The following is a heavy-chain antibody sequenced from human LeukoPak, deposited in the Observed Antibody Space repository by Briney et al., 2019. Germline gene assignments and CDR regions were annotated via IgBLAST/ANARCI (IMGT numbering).Heavy chain of an antibody. CDR3: ARNKLNDFWSGPNWFDP. Sequence: ASVKVSCKASGYTFTSYGISWVRQAPGQGLEWMGWIGAYNGNTNYAQKLQGRVTMTTDTSTSTAYMELRSLRSDDTAVYYCARNKLNDFWSGPNWFDPRGQGTLVTVSS. V-gene: IGHV1-18*01. J-gene: IGHJ5*02. CDR2: IGAYNGNT. D-gene: IGHD3-3*01. CDR1: GYTFTSYG.